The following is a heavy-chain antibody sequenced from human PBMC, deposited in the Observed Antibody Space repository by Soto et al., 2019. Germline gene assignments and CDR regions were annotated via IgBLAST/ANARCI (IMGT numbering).Heavy chain of an antibody. Sequence: GASVKFSCKASGFTFTSSAFQWVRQARGQRLEWIGWIAVGSGYTNYAQRFQDRVTLTRDMSTATTYMELSRLTSEDTAIYYCVADATAWQQMVPSDYWGQGTLVTVSS. V-gene: IGHV1-58*01. CDR1: GFTFTSSA. CDR2: IAVGSGYT. D-gene: IGHD2-8*01. J-gene: IGHJ4*02. CDR3: VADATAWQQMVPSDY.